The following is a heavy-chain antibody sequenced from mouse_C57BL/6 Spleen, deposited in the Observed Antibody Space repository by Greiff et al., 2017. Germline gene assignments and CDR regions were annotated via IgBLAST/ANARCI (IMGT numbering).Heavy chain of an antibody. CDR3: AREGYYGYEAWFAY. J-gene: IGHJ3*01. CDR2: IDPSDSYT. V-gene: IGHV1-69*01. D-gene: IGHD2-2*01. CDR1: GYTFTSYW. Sequence: VQLQQPGAELVMPGASVKLSCKASGYTFTSYWMHWVKQRPGQGLEWIGEIDPSDSYTNYNQKFKGKSTLTVDKSSSTAYMQLSSLTSEDSAVYYCAREGYYGYEAWFAYWGQGTLVTVSA.